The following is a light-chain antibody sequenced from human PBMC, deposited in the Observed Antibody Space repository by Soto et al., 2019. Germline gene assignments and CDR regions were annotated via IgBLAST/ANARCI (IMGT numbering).Light chain of an antibody. CDR3: QQYNNYYT. V-gene: IGKV1-5*01. Sequence: DLPMTQSPSTLSASVGDRVTITCRASQSISRWLAWYQRKPGKAPKVLIYDASTLQSGVPSRFSGSGSGTEFTLTISSLQPDDFATYYCQQYNNYYTFGQGTKLEIK. CDR2: DAS. CDR1: QSISRW. J-gene: IGKJ2*01.